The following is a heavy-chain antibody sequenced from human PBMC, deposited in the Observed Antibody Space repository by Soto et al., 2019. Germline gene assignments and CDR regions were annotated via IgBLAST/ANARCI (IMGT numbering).Heavy chain of an antibody. Sequence: GGSLRLSCAASGFTFSSYSMNWVRQAPGKGLEWVSSISSSSSYIYYADSVKGRFTISRDTAKNSLYLQMNSLRAEDKAVYYCARPAASVYAFDIWGQGTMVTVSS. D-gene: IGHD6-13*01. CDR2: ISSSSSYI. CDR3: ARPAASVYAFDI. J-gene: IGHJ3*02. V-gene: IGHV3-21*01. CDR1: GFTFSSYS.